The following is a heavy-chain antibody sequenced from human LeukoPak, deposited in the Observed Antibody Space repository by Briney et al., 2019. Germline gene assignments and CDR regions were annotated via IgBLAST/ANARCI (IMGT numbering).Heavy chain of an antibody. CDR1: GFTFSSYW. Sequence: GGSLRLSCAASGFTFSSYWMTWVRQAPGKGLEWVSNIKQDGSEKYYVDSVKGRFTISRDNAKNSLYLQMNSLRAEDTAVYYCTRDTGCSGGTCYSFYDYWGQGTLVTVSS. CDR2: IKQDGSEK. CDR3: TRDTGCSGGTCYSFYDY. J-gene: IGHJ4*02. V-gene: IGHV3-7*01. D-gene: IGHD2-15*01.